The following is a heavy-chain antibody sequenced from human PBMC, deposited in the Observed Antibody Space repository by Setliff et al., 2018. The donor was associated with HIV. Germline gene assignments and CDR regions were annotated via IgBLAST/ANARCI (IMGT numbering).Heavy chain of an antibody. V-gene: IGHV4-4*07. D-gene: IGHD5-12*01. CDR3: ARETWGQVAHVPYGMDV. J-gene: IGHJ6*02. Sequence: NPSETLSLTCTVSGGSISSYYWSWIRQPAGKGLEWIGRFYTSGSTNYNPSLKSRVTMSVDTSKNQFSLKVRYVTAADTAIYYCARETWGQVAHVPYGMDVWGQGTTVTVSS. CDR1: GGSISSYY. CDR2: FYTSGST.